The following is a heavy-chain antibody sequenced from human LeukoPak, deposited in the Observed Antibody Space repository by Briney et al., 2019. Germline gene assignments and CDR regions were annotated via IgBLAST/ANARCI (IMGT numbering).Heavy chain of an antibody. Sequence: GGSLRLSCAASGFTFDDYAMHWVRQAPGKGLEWVSVIYSGGSTYYADSVKGRFTISRDNSKNTLYLQMNSLRAEDTAVYYCARALRFYGAISNWGQGTLVTVSS. CDR1: GFTFDDYA. CDR2: IYSGGST. D-gene: IGHD4-17*01. J-gene: IGHJ4*02. V-gene: IGHV3-66*01. CDR3: ARALRFYGAISN.